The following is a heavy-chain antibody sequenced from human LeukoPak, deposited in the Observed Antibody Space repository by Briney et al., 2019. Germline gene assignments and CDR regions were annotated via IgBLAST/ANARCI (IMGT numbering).Heavy chain of an antibody. CDR1: GGTFSSYA. D-gene: IGHD1-26*01. CDR3: ARGRGSYLSSSFDY. Sequence: ASVKVSCKASGGTFSSYAISWVRQAPGQGLEWVGGIIPIFGTANYAQKFQGRVTITTDESTSTAYMELSSLRSEDKAVYYCARGRGSYLSSSFDYWGQGTLVTVSS. V-gene: IGHV1-69*05. J-gene: IGHJ4*02. CDR2: IIPIFGTA.